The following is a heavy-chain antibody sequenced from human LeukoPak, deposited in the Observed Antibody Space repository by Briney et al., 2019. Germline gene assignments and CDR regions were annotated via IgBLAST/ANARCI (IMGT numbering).Heavy chain of an antibody. V-gene: IGHV3-15*01. J-gene: IGHJ1*01. CDR2: IKSKTDGGTT. Sequence: PGGSLRLSCAASGFTFSNAWMSWVRQAPGKGLEWVGRIKSKTDGGTTDYAAPVKGRFTISRDDSKNTLYLQMNSLKTEDTAVYYCTTITVLNWNAATEYFQHWGQGTLVTVSS. CDR3: TTITVLNWNAATEYFQH. D-gene: IGHD1-1*01. CDR1: GFTFSNAW.